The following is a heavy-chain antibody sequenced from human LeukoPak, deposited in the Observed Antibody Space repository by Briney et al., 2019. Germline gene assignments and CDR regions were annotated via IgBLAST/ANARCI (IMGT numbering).Heavy chain of an antibody. J-gene: IGHJ4*02. V-gene: IGHV3-30-3*01. CDR3: ARVWGRRITMVRGVIGYFDY. Sequence: GGSLRLSCAASGFTFSSYAMHWVRQAPGKGLELVAVISYDGSNKYYADSVKGRFTISRDNSKNTLYLQMNSLRAEDTAVYYCARVWGRRITMVRGVIGYFDYWGQGTLVTVSS. D-gene: IGHD3-10*01. CDR2: ISYDGSNK. CDR1: GFTFSSYA.